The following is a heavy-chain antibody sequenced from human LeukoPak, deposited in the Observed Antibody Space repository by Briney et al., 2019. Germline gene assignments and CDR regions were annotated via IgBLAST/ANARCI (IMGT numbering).Heavy chain of an antibody. J-gene: IGHJ5*02. CDR1: GFTFSSYA. Sequence: PGGSLRLSCAASGFTFSSYAMHWVRQAPGKGLEWVAIISYDGSNKYYADSVKGRFTISRDNSKNTLYLQMNSLRAEDTAVYYCAREGIQRWFGGVGDWFDPWGQGTLVTVSS. V-gene: IGHV3-30-3*01. CDR3: AREGIQRWFGGVGDWFDP. D-gene: IGHD5-18*01. CDR2: ISYDGSNK.